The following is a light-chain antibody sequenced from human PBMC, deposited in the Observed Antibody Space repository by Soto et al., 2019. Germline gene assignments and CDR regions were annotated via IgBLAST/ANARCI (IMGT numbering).Light chain of an antibody. CDR3: QQYDKWPIT. Sequence: EIVLTQSPGTLSLSPGERATLSCRASQSVTSNYLAWYQQKPGQAPRLLVYGESTRATGIPARFSGSGSGTEFTLTISSLQSEDFAVYYCQQYDKWPITFGQGTRLEIK. J-gene: IGKJ5*01. CDR2: GES. V-gene: IGKV3-15*01. CDR1: QSVTSN.